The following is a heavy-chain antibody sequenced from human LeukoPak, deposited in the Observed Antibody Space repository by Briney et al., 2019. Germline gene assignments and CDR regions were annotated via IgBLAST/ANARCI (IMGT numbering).Heavy chain of an antibody. CDR2: ISYDGSNK. V-gene: IGHV3-30-3*01. CDR3: ASGGDGYNLDY. J-gene: IGHJ4*02. Sequence: PGGSLRLSCAASGFTFSSYAMHWVRQAPGKGLEWMAVISYDGSNKYYADSVKGRFTISRDNSKNTLYLQMNSLRAEDTAVYYCASGGDGYNLDYWGQGTLVTVSS. D-gene: IGHD5-24*01. CDR1: GFTFSSYA.